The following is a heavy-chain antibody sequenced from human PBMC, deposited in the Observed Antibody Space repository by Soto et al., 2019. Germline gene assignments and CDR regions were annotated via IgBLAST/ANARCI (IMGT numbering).Heavy chain of an antibody. CDR3: AGDRTGYYIPLGFDGMDV. V-gene: IGHV1-18*04. CDR2: ISVYSGNT. D-gene: IGHD3-9*01. J-gene: IGHJ6*02. CDR1: GYTFSSYG. Sequence: QVQLVQSGAEVKKPGASVKVSCKASGYTFSSYGINWVRQAPGQGLEWMGWISVYSGNTNYAQKLQGRVTMTTDTAASTAYMEVRSLRSDDTGVYYGAGDRTGYYIPLGFDGMDVWGQGTTVTVSS.